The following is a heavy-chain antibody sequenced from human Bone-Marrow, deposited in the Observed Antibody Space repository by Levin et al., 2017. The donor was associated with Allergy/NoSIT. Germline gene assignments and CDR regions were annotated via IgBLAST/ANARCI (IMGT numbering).Heavy chain of an antibody. D-gene: IGHD6-19*01. J-gene: IGHJ4*02. Sequence: SQTLSLTCTVSGGSISSGDYYWGWVRQPPGKGLEWIGSVFHSGGTYYNPSLEGRVTISVDTSKNQFSLRLTSVTAADTSVFYCARHGPPHSSGWYTPPYFDYWGQGTLVTVSS. V-gene: IGHV4-39*01. CDR2: VFHSGGT. CDR3: ARHGPPHSSGWYTPPYFDY. CDR1: GGSISSGDYY.